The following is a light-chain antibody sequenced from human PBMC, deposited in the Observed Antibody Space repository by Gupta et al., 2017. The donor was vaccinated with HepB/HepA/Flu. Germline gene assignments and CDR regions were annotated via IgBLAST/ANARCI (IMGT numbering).Light chain of an antibody. CDR2: TAS. Sequence: DIQMTQSPSSLSAFVGDRVTITCRSSQSILRYLNWFQKKPGTAPNLLIYTASTLQSGVPSRFSGGGSGTDFTLNISSLQPEDFATYYCQQTYSVPPTFGPGTKVDIK. V-gene: IGKV1-39*01. J-gene: IGKJ3*01. CDR1: QSILRY. CDR3: QQTYSVPPT.